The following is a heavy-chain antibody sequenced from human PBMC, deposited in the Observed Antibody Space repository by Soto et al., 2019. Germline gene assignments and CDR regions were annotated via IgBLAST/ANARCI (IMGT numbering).Heavy chain of an antibody. Sequence: ASVKVSCKASGFTFITYDFSWVRQAAGQGLEWMGWISAYNGNTNYAQKLQGRVTMTTDTSTSTAYMELRSLRSDETAVYYCARPLWFGDHILGYWGQGTLVTVSS. CDR3: ARPLWFGDHILGY. CDR2: ISAYNGNT. CDR1: GFTFITYD. V-gene: IGHV1-18*01. D-gene: IGHD3-10*01. J-gene: IGHJ4*02.